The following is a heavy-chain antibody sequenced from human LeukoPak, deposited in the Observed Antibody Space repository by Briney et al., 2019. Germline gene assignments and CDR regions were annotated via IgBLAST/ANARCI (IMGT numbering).Heavy chain of an antibody. CDR1: GFTFSNSA. CDR3: AAAPIEMQQRGFDY. Sequence: SVKVSCKASGFTFSNSAMQWVRQARGQRLEWIGWIVVASGNTKYAQKFQERVTITRDMSTSTAYMELSSLRPEGTALYYCAAAPIEMQQRGFDYWGQGSLVTVSS. V-gene: IGHV1-58*02. CDR2: IVVASGNT. D-gene: IGHD5-24*01. J-gene: IGHJ4*02.